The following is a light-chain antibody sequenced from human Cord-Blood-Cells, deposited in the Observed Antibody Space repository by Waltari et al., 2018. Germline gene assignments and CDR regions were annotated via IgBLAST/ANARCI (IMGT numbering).Light chain of an antibody. J-gene: IGKJ1*01. Sequence: DIVMTQSLDSLAVSLGERSTIYCKSRQSVLYSSNNKNYLAWYQQKPGQPPKLLIYWASTRESGVPDRFSGSGSGTDFTLTISSLQAEDVAVYYCQQYYSTPWTFGQGTKVEIK. V-gene: IGKV4-1*01. CDR3: QQYYSTPWT. CDR1: QSVLYSSNNKNY. CDR2: WAS.